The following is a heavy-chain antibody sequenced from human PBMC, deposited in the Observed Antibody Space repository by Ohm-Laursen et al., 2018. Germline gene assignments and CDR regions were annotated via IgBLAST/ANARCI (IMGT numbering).Heavy chain of an antibody. J-gene: IGHJ5*02. CDR3: ARDYCSSTSCYDL. CDR2: ISSSGSTI. Sequence: SLRLSCTAPGFTFSSYEMNWVRQAPGKGLEWVSYISSSGSTIYYADSVKGRLTISRDNAKNSLYLQMNSLRAEDTAVYYCARDYCSSTSCYDLWGQGTLVTVSS. CDR1: GFTFSSYE. D-gene: IGHD2-2*01. V-gene: IGHV3-48*03.